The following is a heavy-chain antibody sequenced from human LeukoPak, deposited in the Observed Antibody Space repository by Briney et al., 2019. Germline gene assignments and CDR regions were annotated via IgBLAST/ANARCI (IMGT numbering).Heavy chain of an antibody. V-gene: IGHV4-31*03. CDR1: GGSISSGGYY. J-gene: IGHJ3*02. CDR3: ARTFYYGSAQAFDI. D-gene: IGHD3-10*01. CDR2: IYYSGST. Sequence: PSQTLSLTCTVSGGSISSGGYYWSWIRQHPGKGLEWIGYIYYSGSTYYNPSLKSRVTISVDRSKNQFSLKLSSVTAADTAVYYCARTFYYGSAQAFDIWGQGTMVTVSS.